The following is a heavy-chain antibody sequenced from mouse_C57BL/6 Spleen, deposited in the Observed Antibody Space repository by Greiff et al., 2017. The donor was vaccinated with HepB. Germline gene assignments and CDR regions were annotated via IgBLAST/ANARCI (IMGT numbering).Heavy chain of an antibody. D-gene: IGHD3-3*01. J-gene: IGHJ2*01. Sequence: QVPLPPPGAELVRPGSSVKLSCKASGYTFPSYWMPWVKQRPIQGLEWIGNIDPSDSETHYNQKFKDKATLTVDKSSSTAYMQLSSLTSEDSAVYYCARGLGHFDYWGQGTTLTVSS. CDR3: ARGLGHFDY. V-gene: IGHV1-52*01. CDR1: GYTFPSYW. CDR2: IDPSDSET.